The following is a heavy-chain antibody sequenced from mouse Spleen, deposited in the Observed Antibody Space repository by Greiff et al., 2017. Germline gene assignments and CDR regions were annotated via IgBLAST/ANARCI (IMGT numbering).Heavy chain of an antibody. J-gene: IGHJ4*01. D-gene: IGHD2-5*01. CDR3: ARQSSNYLRFYAMDY. V-gene: IGHV5-9*01. CDR1: GFTFSSYT. CDR2: ISSGGGNT. Sequence: EVMLVESGGGLVKPGGSLKLSCAASGFTFSSYTMSWVRQTPAKRLEWVATISSGGGNTYYPDSVKGRFTISRDNARNTLYLQMSSLRSEDTAMYYCARQSSNYLRFYAMDYWGQGTSVTVSS.